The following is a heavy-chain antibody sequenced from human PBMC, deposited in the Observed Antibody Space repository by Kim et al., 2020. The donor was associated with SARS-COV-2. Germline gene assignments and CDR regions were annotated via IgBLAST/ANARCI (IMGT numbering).Heavy chain of an antibody. J-gene: IGHJ6*02. CDR2: ISWNSGSI. CDR3: AKDKVAARRDYYYYGMDV. D-gene: IGHD2-15*01. Sequence: GGSLRLSCAASGFTFDDYAMHWVRQAPGKGLEWVSGISWNSGSIGYADSVKGRFTISRDNAKNSLYLQMNSLRAEDTALYYCAKDKVAARRDYYYYGMDVWGQGTTVTVSS. CDR1: GFTFDDYA. V-gene: IGHV3-9*01.